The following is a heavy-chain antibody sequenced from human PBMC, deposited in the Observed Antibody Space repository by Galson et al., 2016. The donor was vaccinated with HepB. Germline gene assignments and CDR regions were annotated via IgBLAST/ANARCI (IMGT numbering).Heavy chain of an antibody. CDR2: IREDSFEK. J-gene: IGHJ6*02. V-gene: IGHV3-7*03. D-gene: IGHD3-16*01. Sequence: SLRLSCAAAGFNFYGYWMSWVRQAPGRGLEWMANIREDSFEKYYMESVKGRFTISRDNAKSSLFLQMNYLTAEDTGVYYCARGIMAARWGMDVWGQGTTVIVSS. CDR3: ARGIMAARWGMDV. CDR1: GFNFYGYW.